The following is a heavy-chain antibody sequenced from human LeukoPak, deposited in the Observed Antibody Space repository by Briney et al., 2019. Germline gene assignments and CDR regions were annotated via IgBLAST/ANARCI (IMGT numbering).Heavy chain of an antibody. CDR1: GFTFSTYG. D-gene: IGHD4-17*01. Sequence: GGSLRLSCAASGFTFSTYGMHWVRQAPGKGLEWVAFIRYDGSNKYYADSVKGRFTISRGNSKNTLYLQMNSLRAEDTAVHYCAKDHYYGDYADYWGQGTLVTVSS. J-gene: IGHJ4*02. CDR2: IRYDGSNK. V-gene: IGHV3-30*02. CDR3: AKDHYYGDYADY.